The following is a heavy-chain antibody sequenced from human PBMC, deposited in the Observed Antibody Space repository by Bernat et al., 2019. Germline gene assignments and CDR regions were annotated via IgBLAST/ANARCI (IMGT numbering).Heavy chain of an antibody. J-gene: IGHJ4*02. CDR3: ARDRCGGDCYTDY. CDR1: GFTFSSYG. Sequence: QVQLVESGGGVVQPGRSLRLSCAASGFTFSSYGMHWVRQAPGKGLEWVAVIWYDGSNKYYADSMKGRFTISRDNSKNTLYLQMNSLRAEDTAVYYCARDRCGGDCYTDYWGQGTLVTVSS. D-gene: IGHD2-21*02. CDR2: IWYDGSNK. V-gene: IGHV3-33*01.